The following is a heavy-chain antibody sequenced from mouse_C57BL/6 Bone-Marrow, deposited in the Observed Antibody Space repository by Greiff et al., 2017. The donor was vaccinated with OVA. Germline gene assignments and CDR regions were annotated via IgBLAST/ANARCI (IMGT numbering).Heavy chain of an antibody. J-gene: IGHJ2*01. CDR3: ARWYYGSRTYFDY. V-gene: IGHV1-52*01. Sequence: QVQLQQPGAELVRPGSSVKLSCKASGYTFTSYWMHWVKQRPIQGLEWIGNIDPSDSETHYNQKFKDKATLTVDKSSNTAYMQLSSLTTEDSAIYYCARWYYGSRTYFDYWGQGTTLTVSS. CDR1: GYTFTSYW. CDR2: IDPSDSET. D-gene: IGHD1-1*01.